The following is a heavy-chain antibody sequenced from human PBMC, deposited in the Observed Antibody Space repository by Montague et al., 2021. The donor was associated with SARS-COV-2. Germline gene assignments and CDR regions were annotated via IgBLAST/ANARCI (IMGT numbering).Heavy chain of an antibody. Sequence: SLRLSCAASGFTLYAYWMNWVRQAPGKGLEWVANINYDGSETYYVGSVKGRFTISRDNANNALHLQMNNLRAADTAVYFCARNPHRTYFYGSGIYLLNHYFDYWGPGTLVTVSS. V-gene: IGHV3-7*01. CDR3: ARNPHRTYFYGSGIYLLNHYFDY. J-gene: IGHJ4*02. D-gene: IGHD3-10*01. CDR1: GFTLYAYW. CDR2: INYDGSET.